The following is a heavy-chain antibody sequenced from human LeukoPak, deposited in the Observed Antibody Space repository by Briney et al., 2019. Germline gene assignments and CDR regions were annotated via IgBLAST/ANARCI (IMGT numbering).Heavy chain of an antibody. CDR3: IWYYGDSRGDY. J-gene: IGHJ4*02. V-gene: IGHV3-23*01. Sequence: GGSLRLSCAASGFTFSIYAMSWVRQAPGKGLEWVSSVRGGRDNTYYAGSVKGRFTISRDNSKNTVYLQMNSLRAEDTAVYYCIWYYGDSRGDYWGQGTLVTVSS. CDR2: VRGGRDNT. D-gene: IGHD4-17*01. CDR1: GFTFSIYA.